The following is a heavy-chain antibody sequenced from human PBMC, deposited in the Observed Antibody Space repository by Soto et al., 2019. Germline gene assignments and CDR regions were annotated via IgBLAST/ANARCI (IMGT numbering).Heavy chain of an antibody. CDR2: IYYSGST. J-gene: IGHJ6*02. CDR1: GGSISSYY. Sequence: QVQLQESGPGLVKPSETLSLTCTVSGGSISSYYWSWIRQPPGKGLEWIGYIYYSGSTNYNPSLKSRVTISVDTSKNQFSLKLSSVTAADTAVYYCALYSGSYYYYGMDVWGQGTTVTVSS. V-gene: IGHV4-59*01. CDR3: ALYSGSYYYYGMDV. D-gene: IGHD1-26*01.